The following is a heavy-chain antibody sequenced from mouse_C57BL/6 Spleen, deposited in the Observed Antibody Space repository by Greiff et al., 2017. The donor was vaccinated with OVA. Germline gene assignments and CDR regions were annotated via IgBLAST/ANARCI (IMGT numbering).Heavy chain of an antibody. CDR3: ARRGLYDYDGEFDY. CDR1: GYTFTSYG. Sequence: VKLQESGAELARPGASVKLSCKASGYTFTSYGISWVKQRTGQGLEWIGEIYPRSGNTYYNEKFKGKATLTADKSSSTAYMELRSLTSEDSAVYFCARRGLYDYDGEFDYWGQGTTLTVSS. CDR2: IYPRSGNT. J-gene: IGHJ2*01. V-gene: IGHV1-81*01. D-gene: IGHD2-4*01.